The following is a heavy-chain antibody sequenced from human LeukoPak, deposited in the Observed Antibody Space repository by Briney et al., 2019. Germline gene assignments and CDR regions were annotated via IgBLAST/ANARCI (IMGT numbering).Heavy chain of an antibody. V-gene: IGHV1-24*01. CDR1: GHTLSELS. J-gene: IGHJ4*02. Sequence: ASVKVSCKVSGHTLSELSMHWVRQAPGQGLEWMGGFDPEDGETLYAQKFQGRVTMTEDTTTDTAYMELTSLGSEDTAVYYCAGGLISMSYWGQGSLVTVSS. CDR2: FDPEDGET. D-gene: IGHD3-16*02. CDR3: AGGLISMSY.